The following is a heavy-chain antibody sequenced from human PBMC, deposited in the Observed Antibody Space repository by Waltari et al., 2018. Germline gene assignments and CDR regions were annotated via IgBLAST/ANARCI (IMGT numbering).Heavy chain of an antibody. CDR2: IYHSGST. V-gene: IGHV4-38-2*01. Sequence: QVQLQESGPGLVKPSETLSLTCAVSGYSISSGYYWGWIRQPPGKGLEWIGSIYHSGSTYYNPSLKSRVTISVDTSKNQFSLKLSSVTAADTAVYYCARRADSGIAAAAIDYWGQGTLVTVSS. J-gene: IGHJ4*02. D-gene: IGHD6-13*01. CDR3: ARRADSGIAAAAIDY. CDR1: GYSISSGYY.